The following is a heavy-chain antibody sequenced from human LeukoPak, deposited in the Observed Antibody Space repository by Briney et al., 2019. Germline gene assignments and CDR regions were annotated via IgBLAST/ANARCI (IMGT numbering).Heavy chain of an antibody. Sequence: ASVKVSCKASGYTFTSYDINWVRQAPGQGPEWMGWINPNSGGTKYAQKFQGRVTLTRDTSITTAYMDLSRLTSVDTAVYYCAREGDVVADVNWFDPWGQGTLVTVSS. J-gene: IGHJ5*02. V-gene: IGHV1-2*02. D-gene: IGHD2-2*01. CDR1: GYTFTSYD. CDR3: AREGDVVADVNWFDP. CDR2: INPNSGGT.